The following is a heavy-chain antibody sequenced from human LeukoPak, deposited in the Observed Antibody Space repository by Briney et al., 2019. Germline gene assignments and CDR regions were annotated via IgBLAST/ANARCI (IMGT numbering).Heavy chain of an antibody. Sequence: PSETLSLTCTVSGGSISSYYWSWIRQPPGKGLEWIGYIYYSGSTNYNPSLKSRVTISVDTSKNQFSLKLSSVTAADTAVYYCARRRYDSSGYYSYYFDYWGQGTLVTVSS. CDR1: GGSISSYY. J-gene: IGHJ4*02. CDR3: ARRRYDSSGYYSYYFDY. V-gene: IGHV4-59*01. CDR2: IYYSGST. D-gene: IGHD3-22*01.